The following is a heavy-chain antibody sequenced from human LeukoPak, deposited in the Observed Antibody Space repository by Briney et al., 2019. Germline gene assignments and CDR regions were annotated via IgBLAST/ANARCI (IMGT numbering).Heavy chain of an antibody. V-gene: IGHV4-59*01. CDR1: GGSISSYY. CDR3: ARVMAPNSSGYLEEGWFDP. J-gene: IGHJ5*02. CDR2: IYSSGST. D-gene: IGHD3-22*01. Sequence: SETLSLTCTVSGGSISSYYWSWIRQPPGKGLEWIWYIYSSGSTNYNPSLKSRVTISVDTSKNQISLKVSSATAADTAVYYCARVMAPNSSGYLEEGWFDPWGQGTLVTVSS.